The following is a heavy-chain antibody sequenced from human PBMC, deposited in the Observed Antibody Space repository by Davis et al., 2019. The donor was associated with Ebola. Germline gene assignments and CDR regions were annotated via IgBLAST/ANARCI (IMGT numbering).Heavy chain of an antibody. D-gene: IGHD6-13*01. J-gene: IGHJ2*01. CDR2: ISWNSGSI. Sequence: SLKISCAASGFTFDDYAMHWVRQAPGKGLEWVSGISWNSGSIGYADSVKGRFTISRDNAKNSLYLQMNSLRAEDMALYYCAKGYSSSWYGYFDLWGRGTLVTVSS. V-gene: IGHV3-9*03. CDR1: GFTFDDYA. CDR3: AKGYSSSWYGYFDL.